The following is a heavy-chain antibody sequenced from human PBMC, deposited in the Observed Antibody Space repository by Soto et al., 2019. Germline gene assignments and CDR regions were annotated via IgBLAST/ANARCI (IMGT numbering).Heavy chain of an antibody. J-gene: IGHJ5*02. CDR3: ARIIDYDSSGYYSNWFDP. CDR2: IFSNDEK. D-gene: IGHD3-22*01. Sequence: SGPTLVNPTETLTPTCTVSGFSLSNARMGVSWIRQPPGKALEWLAHIFSNDEKSYSTSLKSRLTISKDTSKSQVVLTMTNMDPVDTATYYCARIIDYDSSGYYSNWFDPWGQGTLVTVSS. V-gene: IGHV2-26*01. CDR1: GFSLSNARMG.